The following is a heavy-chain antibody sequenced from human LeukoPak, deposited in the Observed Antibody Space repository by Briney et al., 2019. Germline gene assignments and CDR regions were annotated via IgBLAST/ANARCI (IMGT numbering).Heavy chain of an antibody. D-gene: IGHD5-18*01. CDR3: ARGGDSYGLDY. J-gene: IGHJ4*02. CDR2: IYSSGTT. Sequence: PSETLSLTCTVSGGSISGYYWSWIRQPPGKGLEWIGYIYSSGTTNYNPSLKSQITISLDTSKNQFSLKLSSVTAADTAVYYCARGGDSYGLDYWGQGTLVTVSS. CDR1: GGSISGYY. V-gene: IGHV4-59*01.